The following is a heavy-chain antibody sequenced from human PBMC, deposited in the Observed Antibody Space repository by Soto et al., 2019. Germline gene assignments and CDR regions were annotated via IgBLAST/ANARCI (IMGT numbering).Heavy chain of an antibody. Sequence: QVTLKESGPVLVNPTETLTLTCTVSGFSLSNARMGVSWIRQPPGKAMERLAHIFSNDEKSYSTFLKSRLTISKDTSKSQVVLTMTHMDPVDTAPYYCASRFPGAVAGTAYFDYWGQGTLVTVSS. V-gene: IGHV2-26*01. CDR3: ASRFPGAVAGTAYFDY. CDR2: IFSNDEK. J-gene: IGHJ4*02. D-gene: IGHD6-19*01. CDR1: GFSLSNARMG.